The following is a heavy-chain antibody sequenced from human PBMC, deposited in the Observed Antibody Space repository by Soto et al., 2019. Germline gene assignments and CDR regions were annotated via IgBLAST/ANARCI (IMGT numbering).Heavy chain of an antibody. J-gene: IGHJ6*02. CDR2: IIPISGTA. Sequence: QVQLVQSGAEVKKPGSSVKVSCKASGGTFSSYAISWVRQAPGQGLEWMGGIIPISGTANYALKFQGRVTITGDESTSTVYMELSSLRSEDTAVYFCARSQGSSTSLEIYYYYYYGMDVWGQGTTVTVSS. CDR1: GGTFSSYA. CDR3: ARSQGSSTSLEIYYYYYYGMDV. V-gene: IGHV1-69*01. D-gene: IGHD2-2*01.